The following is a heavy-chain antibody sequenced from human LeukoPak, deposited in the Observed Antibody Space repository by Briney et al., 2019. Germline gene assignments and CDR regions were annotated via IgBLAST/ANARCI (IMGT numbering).Heavy chain of an antibody. V-gene: IGHV4-4*07. CDR1: GGSISSYY. CDR2: IYTSGST. CDR3: ARDRGYCSSTSCPDYYYYYMDV. J-gene: IGHJ6*03. Sequence: SETLSLTCTVSGGSISSYYWSWIRQPAGKGLEWIGRIYTSGSTNYNPSLKSRVTMSVDTSKNQFSLKLSSVTAADTAVYYCARDRGYCSSTSCPDYYYYYMDVWGKGTTVTVSS. D-gene: IGHD2-2*01.